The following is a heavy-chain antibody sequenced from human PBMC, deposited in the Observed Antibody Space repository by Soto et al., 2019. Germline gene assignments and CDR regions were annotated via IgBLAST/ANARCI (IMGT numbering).Heavy chain of an antibody. CDR2: IYHSGST. Sequence: SETLSLTCAVSGDSISRSYWWSWVRQLPGKGMEWIGEIYHSGSTIYNPSLQSRVTQSVDKSKNKFSLKMSFVTDADTAVYYCTSKFGQLLADAFDIWGQGTMVT. D-gene: IGHD3-10*01. J-gene: IGHJ3*02. CDR3: TSKFGQLLADAFDI. V-gene: IGHV4-4*02. CDR1: GDSISRSYW.